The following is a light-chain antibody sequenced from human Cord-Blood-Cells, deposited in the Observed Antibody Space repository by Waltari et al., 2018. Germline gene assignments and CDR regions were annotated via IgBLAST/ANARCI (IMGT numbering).Light chain of an antibody. V-gene: IGKV1-39*01. CDR1: QSISSY. J-gene: IGKJ2*03. CDR3: QQSYRTPYS. CDR2: AAS. Sequence: DIQMTQSPSSLSASVGDRVTITCRASQSISSYLNWYQQKPGKAPKLLIYAASSLQSGVPSKFSGSGSGTDFTLTISSLQTEDFATYYCQQSYRTPYSFGQGTKLEIK.